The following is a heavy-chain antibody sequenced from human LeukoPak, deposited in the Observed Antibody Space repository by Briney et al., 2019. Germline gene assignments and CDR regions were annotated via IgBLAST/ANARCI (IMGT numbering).Heavy chain of an antibody. Sequence: GGSLRLSCAASGFTFSSYSMNWVRQAPGKGLEWVSSISSSSSYIYYADSVKGRFTISRDNSKNTLYLQMNSLRAEDTAVYYCARETWELHFDYWGQGTLVTVSS. CDR2: ISSSSSYI. V-gene: IGHV3-21*01. D-gene: IGHD1-26*01. J-gene: IGHJ4*02. CDR1: GFTFSSYS. CDR3: ARETWELHFDY.